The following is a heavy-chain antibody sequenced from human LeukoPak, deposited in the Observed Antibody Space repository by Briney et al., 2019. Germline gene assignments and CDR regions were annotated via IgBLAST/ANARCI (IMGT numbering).Heavy chain of an antibody. J-gene: IGHJ4*02. Sequence: GGSLRLSCSASGFTFSTYWMSWVRQAPGKGLEWVANIKQDGSEKDYVDSVRGRFTISRDNAKNSLYLQMNSLRAEDTAVYYCARISYYFEYWGQGTLVTVSS. CDR3: ARISYYFEY. CDR2: IKQDGSEK. CDR1: GFTFSTYW. V-gene: IGHV3-7*05.